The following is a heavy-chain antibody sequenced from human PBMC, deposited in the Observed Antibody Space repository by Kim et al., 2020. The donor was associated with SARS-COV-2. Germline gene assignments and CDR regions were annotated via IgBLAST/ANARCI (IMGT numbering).Heavy chain of an antibody. CDR2: INSDGSSR. J-gene: IGHJ4*02. Sequence: GGSLRLSCAASGFTFSRYWMHWVRQAPGKGLVWVSCINSDGSSRSYADSVRGRFTVSRDNAKNTLYLQMNSLRAEDTAVYYCARDMQYGSSVDYWGQGTLVTVSS. CDR3: ARDMQYGSSVDY. D-gene: IGHD6-13*01. CDR1: GFTFSRYW. V-gene: IGHV3-74*01.